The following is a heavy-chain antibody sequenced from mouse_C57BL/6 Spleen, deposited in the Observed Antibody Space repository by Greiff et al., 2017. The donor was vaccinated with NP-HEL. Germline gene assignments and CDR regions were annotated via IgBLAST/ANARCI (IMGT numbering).Heavy chain of an antibody. V-gene: IGHV1-69*01. Sequence: QVQLQQPGAELVMPGASVKLSCKASGYTFTSYWMHWVKQRPGQGLEWIGEIDPSDSYTNYNQKFKGKSTLTVDKSSSTAYMQLSSLTSEDSAVYYCARRDDGYYHDYWGQGTTLTVSS. CDR2: IDPSDSYT. CDR1: GYTFTSYW. J-gene: IGHJ2*01. CDR3: ARRDDGYYHDY. D-gene: IGHD2-3*01.